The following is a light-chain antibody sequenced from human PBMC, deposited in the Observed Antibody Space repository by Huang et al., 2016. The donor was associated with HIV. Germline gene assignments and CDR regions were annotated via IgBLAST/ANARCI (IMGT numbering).Light chain of an antibody. CDR3: QHYNNWPQT. CDR2: DAS. CDR1: QSVSTN. V-gene: IGKV3-15*01. J-gene: IGKJ1*01. Sequence: EIVMTQSPATLSVSPGERATLSCRASQSVSTNLAWYQQKPDQAPRLLIYDASTRAIGIPARFSGSGSGTEFTLTISSLQSEDFVVYYCQHYNNWPQTFGLGTKVEIK.